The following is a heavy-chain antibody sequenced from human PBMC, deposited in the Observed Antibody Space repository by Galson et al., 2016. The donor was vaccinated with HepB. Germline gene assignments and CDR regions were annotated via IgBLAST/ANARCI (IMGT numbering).Heavy chain of an antibody. CDR2: VYWNDDK. V-gene: IGHV2-5*01. J-gene: IGHJ4*02. D-gene: IGHD3-10*01. Sequence: PALVKPLQTLTLTCTFSGFSLHIDGEGVGWIRQPPGKALEWLALVYWNDDKRYSPSLKTRLTITNDASKKQVFLKMTNMDPADTATYYCAHIGLRFGDLLLDYWGQGARVTVSS. CDR1: GFSLHIDGEG. CDR3: AHIGLRFGDLLLDY.